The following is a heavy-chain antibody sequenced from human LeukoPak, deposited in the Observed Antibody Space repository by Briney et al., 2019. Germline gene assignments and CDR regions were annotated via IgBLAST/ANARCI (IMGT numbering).Heavy chain of an antibody. Sequence: GGSLRLSCAASGFTFSSYGMHWVRQAPGKGLEWVAVISYDGSNKYYADSVKGRFTISRDNSKNTLYLQMNSLGAEDTAVYYCAKDLYLTGYSFDYWGQGTLVTVSS. CDR3: AKDLYLTGYSFDY. CDR2: ISYDGSNK. J-gene: IGHJ4*02. D-gene: IGHD3-9*01. CDR1: GFTFSSYG. V-gene: IGHV3-30*18.